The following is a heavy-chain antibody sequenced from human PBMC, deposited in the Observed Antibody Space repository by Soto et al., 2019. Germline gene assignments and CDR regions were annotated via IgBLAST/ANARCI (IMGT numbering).Heavy chain of an antibody. CDR1: GFTFSSYG. D-gene: IGHD6-6*01. V-gene: IGHV3-30*18. J-gene: IGHJ6*02. CDR2: ISYDGSNK. Sequence: PGGSLRLSCAASGFTFSSYGMHWVRQAPGKGLEWVAVISYDGSNKYYADSVKGRFTISRDNSKNTLYLQTNSLRAEDTAVYYCAKARLIALYYGMDVWGQGTTVTVSS. CDR3: AKARLIALYYGMDV.